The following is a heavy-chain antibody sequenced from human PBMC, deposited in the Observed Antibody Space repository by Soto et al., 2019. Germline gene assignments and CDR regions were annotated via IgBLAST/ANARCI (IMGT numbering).Heavy chain of an antibody. Sequence: QVQLVQSGAEVKKPGPSVKVSCKASGYTFTSYDINWVRQATGQGLEWMGWMNPNSGNTGYAQKFQGRVTMTRNTSISTAYMELSSLRSEDTAVYYCARAHYYDSSGYYPNFDYWGQGTLVTVSS. V-gene: IGHV1-8*01. D-gene: IGHD3-22*01. J-gene: IGHJ4*02. CDR2: MNPNSGNT. CDR3: ARAHYYDSSGYYPNFDY. CDR1: GYTFTSYD.